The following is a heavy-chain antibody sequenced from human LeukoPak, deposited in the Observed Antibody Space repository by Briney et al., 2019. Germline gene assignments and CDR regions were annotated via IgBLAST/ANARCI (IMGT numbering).Heavy chain of an antibody. V-gene: IGHV4-31*03. J-gene: IGHJ4*02. CDR1: GGSISGGGYY. Sequence: SETLSLTCTVSGGSISGGGYYWSWIRQHPGKGLEWIGYIYYSGSTYYNPSLKSRVTISVDTSKNQFSLKLSSVTAADTAVYYCARVPVSGRYYFDYWGQGTLVTVSS. D-gene: IGHD3-10*01. CDR2: IYYSGST. CDR3: ARVPVSGRYYFDY.